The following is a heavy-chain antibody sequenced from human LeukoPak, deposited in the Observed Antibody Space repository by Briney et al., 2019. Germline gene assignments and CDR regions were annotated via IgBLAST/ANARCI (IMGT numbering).Heavy chain of an antibody. D-gene: IGHD7-27*01. V-gene: IGHV4-39*01. CDR2: IYYSGST. J-gene: IGHJ6*02. CDR3: ARGSNWGPRVYYYYGMDV. Sequence: SETLSLTCTVSGGSISSSSYYWGWIRQPPGKGLEWIGSIYYSGSTYYNPSLKSRVTISVDTSKNQFSLKLSSVTAADTAVYYCARGSNWGPRVYYYYGMDVWGQGTTVTVSS. CDR1: GGSISSSSYY.